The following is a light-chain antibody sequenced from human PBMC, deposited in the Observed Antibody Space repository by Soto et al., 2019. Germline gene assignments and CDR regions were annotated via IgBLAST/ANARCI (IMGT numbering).Light chain of an antibody. CDR3: QQYGTFPFT. J-gene: IGKJ3*01. CDR2: ESS. V-gene: IGKV3D-15*01. Sequence: ETGTTQSPATLSVSPGERATLSCRASQSVSSNLAWYQQKPGQAPRLLIYESSNRATGIAARFSGSGSGTDSTLTISSLEPEDFAVYYCQQYGTFPFTFGPGTKVDIK. CDR1: QSVSSN.